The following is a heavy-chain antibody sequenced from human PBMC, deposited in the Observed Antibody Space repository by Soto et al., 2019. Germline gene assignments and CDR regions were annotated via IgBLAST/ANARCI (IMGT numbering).Heavy chain of an antibody. Sequence: EVQLVESGGGLVQPGGSLRLSCAASGFTCSSYSMNWVRQAPGKGLVWVSYISSSSSTIYYADSVKGGFTISRDNAKNSLYLQMNSLRAEDTAVYYCAREEGLLNWFDPWGQGTLVTVSS. V-gene: IGHV3-48*01. CDR3: AREEGLLNWFDP. D-gene: IGHD1-26*01. CDR1: GFTCSSYS. J-gene: IGHJ5*02. CDR2: ISSSSSTI.